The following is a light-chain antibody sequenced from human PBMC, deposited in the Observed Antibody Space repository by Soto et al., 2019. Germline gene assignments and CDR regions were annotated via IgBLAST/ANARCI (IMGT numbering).Light chain of an antibody. V-gene: IGKV3-20*01. CDR3: QQYTGPPTT. J-gene: IGKJ5*01. CDR1: QTVSSNY. Sequence: IILTQSPDSPSLSPGERATLSCRSSQTVSSNYLAWCQQRPGQAPRLLIYGASTRAAGIPDRFSGSGSGTDFTLTITRLEPEDSAVYFCQQYTGPPTTFGQGTRLEIK. CDR2: GAS.